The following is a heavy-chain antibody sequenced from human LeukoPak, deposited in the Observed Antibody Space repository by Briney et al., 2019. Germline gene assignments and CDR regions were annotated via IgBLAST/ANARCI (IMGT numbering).Heavy chain of an antibody. CDR3: ASRRVVVVVAATQFDY. CDR2: INHSGST. Sequence: SEALSLTCAVYGGSFSGYYWSWIRQPPGKGLEWIGEINHSGSTNYNPSLKSRVTISVDTSKNQFSLKLSSVTAADTAVYYCASRRVVVVVAATQFDYWGQGTLVTVSS. J-gene: IGHJ4*02. V-gene: IGHV4-34*01. CDR1: GGSFSGYY. D-gene: IGHD2-15*01.